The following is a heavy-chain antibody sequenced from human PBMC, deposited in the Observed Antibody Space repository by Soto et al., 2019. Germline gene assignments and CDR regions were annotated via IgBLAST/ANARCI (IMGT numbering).Heavy chain of an antibody. CDR3: AKLRGFIAVAGAFDY. V-gene: IGHV3-23*01. CDR1: EFTFSNFA. D-gene: IGHD6-19*01. Sequence: GGSLRLSCAASEFTFSNFAMSWVRQAPGKGLEWISCISGSGGSTYYLDSVKGRFAISRDNSKNTLYLQMNSLRVEDTALYYCAKLRGFIAVAGAFDYWGLGTLVTVSS. CDR2: ISGSGGST. J-gene: IGHJ4*02.